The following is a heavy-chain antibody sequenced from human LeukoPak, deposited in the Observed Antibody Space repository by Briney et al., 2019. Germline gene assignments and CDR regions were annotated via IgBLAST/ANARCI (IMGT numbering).Heavy chain of an antibody. CDR2: ITGSGTNR. Sequence: PGASLRLSCVASGFTFSNYAMSWVRQAPGKGLEWVSAITGSGTNRYYADSLKGRFTTSRDNSTNTVFLQMNSLRHEDTAIYYCVIWGDYDVLTGYYVPDYWGQGTLVTVAS. D-gene: IGHD3-9*01. V-gene: IGHV3-23*01. CDR1: GFTFSNYA. J-gene: IGHJ4*02. CDR3: VIWGDYDVLTGYYVPDY.